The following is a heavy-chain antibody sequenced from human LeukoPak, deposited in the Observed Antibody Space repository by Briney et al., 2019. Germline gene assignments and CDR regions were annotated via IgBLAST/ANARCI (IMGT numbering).Heavy chain of an antibody. CDR3: VRDPSNTSGWYIYFDY. Sequence: ASVKISCKPSVYTFTRYGISWVRQAPGQGLEWMGWISTYNGDTKYAQKFQGRVTLTKDTPTSTAYMELRSLRSDDTAVYYCVRDPSNTSGWYIYFDYWGQGTLVTVSS. CDR1: VYTFTRYG. V-gene: IGHV1-18*01. J-gene: IGHJ4*02. D-gene: IGHD6-19*01. CDR2: ISTYNGDT.